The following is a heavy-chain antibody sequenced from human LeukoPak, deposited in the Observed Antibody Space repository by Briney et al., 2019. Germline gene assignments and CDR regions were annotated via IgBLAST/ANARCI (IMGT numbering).Heavy chain of an antibody. V-gene: IGHV5-51*01. CDR3: ARRGCSGNTCLDY. CDR2: IYPGDSDT. D-gene: IGHD2-15*01. Sequence: GESLKISCRGSGYNFISYWIAWVRQMPGKGLEWMGIIYPGDSDTRYSPSFQGQVTISADKSISTAYLQWSSLKASDTAMCYCARRGCSGNTCLDYWGQGALVTVSS. CDR1: GYNFISYW. J-gene: IGHJ4*02.